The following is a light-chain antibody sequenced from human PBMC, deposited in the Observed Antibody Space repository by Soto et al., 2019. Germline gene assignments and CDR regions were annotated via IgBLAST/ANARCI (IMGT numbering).Light chain of an antibody. CDR1: SSDVGSYNL. CDR2: EVS. CDR3: CSYAGSSTSYV. Sequence: QSVLTRPASVSGSPGQSITISCTGTSSDVGSYNLVSWYQQHPGKAPKLMIYEVSKRPSGVSNRFSGSKSGNTASLTISGLQAEDEADYYCCSYAGSSTSYVFGTGTKVTVL. V-gene: IGLV2-23*02. J-gene: IGLJ1*01.